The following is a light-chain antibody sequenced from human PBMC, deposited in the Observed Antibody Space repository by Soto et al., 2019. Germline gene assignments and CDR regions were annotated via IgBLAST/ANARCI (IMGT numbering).Light chain of an antibody. V-gene: IGKV3-15*01. CDR2: DAF. Sequence: ITMTQSPATLFVSPGERVSVSCRASRSIGSSLAWYQQRRGQAPRLLIFDAFTRATGVPTRFSGSGSGTAFSLTISRLEPEDFAVYYCQQYGSSGTFGQGTKVDIK. J-gene: IGKJ1*01. CDR1: RSIGSS. CDR3: QQYGSSGT.